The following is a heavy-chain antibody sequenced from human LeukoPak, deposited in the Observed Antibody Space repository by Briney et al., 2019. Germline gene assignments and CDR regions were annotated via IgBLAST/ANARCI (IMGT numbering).Heavy chain of an antibody. D-gene: IGHD5-18*01. V-gene: IGHV4-39*07. J-gene: IGHJ2*01. CDR2: IYYSGST. Sequence: SETLSLTCTVSGGSISSSSYYWGWIRQPPGKGLEWIGSIYYSGSTYYNPSLKSRVTISVDTSKNQFSLKLTSVTAADTAFYYCARDNYSPIVYVDTEPEWYFDLWGRGTLVTVSS. CDR3: ARDNYSPIVYVDTEPEWYFDL. CDR1: GGSISSSSYY.